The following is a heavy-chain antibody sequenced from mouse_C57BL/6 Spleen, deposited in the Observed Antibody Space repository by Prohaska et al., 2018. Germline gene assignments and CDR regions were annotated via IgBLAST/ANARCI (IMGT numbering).Heavy chain of an antibody. D-gene: IGHD1-1*01. V-gene: IGHV14-2*01. Sequence: GLEWIGRIDPEDGETKYAPKFQGKATITADTSSNTAYLQLSSLTSEDTAVYYCASYRPHYYGSSYVIWYFDVWGTGTTVTVSS. CDR3: ASYRPHYYGSSYVIWYFDV. J-gene: IGHJ1*03. CDR2: IDPEDGET.